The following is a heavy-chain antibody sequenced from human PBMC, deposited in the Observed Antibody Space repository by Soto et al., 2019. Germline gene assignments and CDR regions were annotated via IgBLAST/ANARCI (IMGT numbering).Heavy chain of an antibody. CDR1: EYTYTRFH. CDR3: ARGMGPGDFDS. J-gene: IGHJ4*02. V-gene: IGHV1-3*01. CDR2: INLGSGNT. Sequence: ASVKASCKASEYTYTRFHSHWVRQAPGQSLEWLGWINLGSGNTKSSQKFQDRVTITRDTSATTAYMEMSSLMSEDTAVYYCARGMGPGDFDSWGQGTLVTVSS.